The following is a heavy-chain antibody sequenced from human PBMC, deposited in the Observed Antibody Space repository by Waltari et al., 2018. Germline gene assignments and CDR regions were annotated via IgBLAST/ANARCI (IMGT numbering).Heavy chain of an antibody. CDR3: ARTLLYDSSGYYVDYYYYMDV. Sequence: QVQLQESGPGLVKPSETLSLTCTVSGGSISSYYWSWIRQPAGKGLEWIGRIYTNGSTNYNPSLKSRVSMSVDTSKNQFSLKLSSVTAADTAVYYCARTLLYDSSGYYVDYYYYMDVWGKGTTVTVSS. CDR2: IYTNGST. CDR1: GGSISSYY. J-gene: IGHJ6*03. V-gene: IGHV4-4*07. D-gene: IGHD3-22*01.